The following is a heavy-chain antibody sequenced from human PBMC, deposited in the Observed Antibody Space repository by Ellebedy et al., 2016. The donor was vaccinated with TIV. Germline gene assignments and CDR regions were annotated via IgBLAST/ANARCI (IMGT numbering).Heavy chain of an antibody. Sequence: ASVKVSCKASGGTFSNYAISWVRQAPGQGLEWMGGIIPIFDTASYAQKFLGRVTITADESTSSAYMELSSLRSEDTAVYYCASLTIAAEPYYYYAEDVWGQGTTVTVSS. D-gene: IGHD6-25*01. CDR3: ASLTIAAEPYYYYAEDV. V-gene: IGHV1-69*13. CDR1: GGTFSNYA. J-gene: IGHJ6*02. CDR2: IIPIFDTA.